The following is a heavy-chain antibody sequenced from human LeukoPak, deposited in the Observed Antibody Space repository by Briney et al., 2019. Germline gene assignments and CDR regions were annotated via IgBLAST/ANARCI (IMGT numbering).Heavy chain of an antibody. CDR3: ARVNDGDRYYYYYYMDV. CDR1: GGSFSGYY. Sequence: SETLSLTCTVSGGSFSGYYWRWMRQPPGKGREWIGEINHSGSTNYDPSLKSRVTISVDTFKNQFSLKLSSVTAADTAVYYCARVNDGDRYYYYYYMDVWGKGTTVTVSS. V-gene: IGHV4-34*01. D-gene: IGHD4-17*01. J-gene: IGHJ6*03. CDR2: INHSGST.